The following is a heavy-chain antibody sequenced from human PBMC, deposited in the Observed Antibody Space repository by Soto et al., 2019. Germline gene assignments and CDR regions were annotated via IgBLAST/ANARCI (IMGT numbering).Heavy chain of an antibody. D-gene: IGHD6-19*01. CDR2: INHSGST. CDR1: GGSFSGYY. CDR3: ARVVGVGIAVAGKPQYFQH. Sequence: SETLSLTCAVYGGSFSGYYWSWIRQPPGKGLEWIGEINHSGSTNYNPSLKSRVTISVDTSKNQFSLKLSSVTAADTAVYYCARVVGVGIAVAGKPQYFQHWGQGTLVTVSS. J-gene: IGHJ1*01. V-gene: IGHV4-34*01.